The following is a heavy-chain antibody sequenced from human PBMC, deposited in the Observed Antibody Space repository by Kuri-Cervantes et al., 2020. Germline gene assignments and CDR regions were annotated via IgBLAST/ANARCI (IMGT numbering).Heavy chain of an antibody. V-gene: IGHV3-30*18. CDR3: AKERYYYDSSGYPNINYYYGMDV. D-gene: IGHD3-22*01. CDR1: GFTFSAYA. Sequence: GGSLRLSCSASGFTFSAYAMHWVRQVPGKGLEWVAVISYDGKHKYYADSVKGRFTISRDNSKNTLYLQMNSLRAEDTAVYYCAKERYYYDSSGYPNINYYYGMDVWGQGTTVTVSS. J-gene: IGHJ6*02. CDR2: ISYDGKHK.